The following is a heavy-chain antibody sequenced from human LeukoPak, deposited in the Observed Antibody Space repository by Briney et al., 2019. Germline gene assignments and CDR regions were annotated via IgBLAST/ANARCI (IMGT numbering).Heavy chain of an antibody. D-gene: IGHD6-13*01. CDR3: ARDGQRSSSWCDI. J-gene: IGHJ4*02. Sequence: GGSLRLSCAASGFTFSSYSMNWVRQAPGKGLEWVSSISSSSSYIYYADSVKGRFTISRDNAKNSLYLQMNSLRAEDTAVYYCARDGQRSSSWCDIWGQGTLVTVSS. CDR2: ISSSSSYI. V-gene: IGHV3-21*01. CDR1: GFTFSSYS.